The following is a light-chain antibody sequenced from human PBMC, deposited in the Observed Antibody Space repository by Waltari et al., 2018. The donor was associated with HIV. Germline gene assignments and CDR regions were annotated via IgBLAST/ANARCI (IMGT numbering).Light chain of an antibody. J-gene: IGLJ1*01. Sequence: QSALTQPASVSGSPGQSLTISCTGTSSDVGSYNLVSWYQQHPGKAPKLMIYEVSKRPSGVSNRFSGSKSVNTASLTISGRQAEDEADYYCCSYVGWSTILYVFGTGTKVTVL. CDR1: SSDVGSYNL. CDR3: CSYVGWSTILYV. V-gene: IGLV2-23*02. CDR2: EVS.